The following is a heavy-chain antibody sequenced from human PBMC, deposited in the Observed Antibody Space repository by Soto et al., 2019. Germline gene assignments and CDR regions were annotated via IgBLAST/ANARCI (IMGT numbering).Heavy chain of an antibody. Sequence: PVGSLRLSCTTSGFSFASSAMTWVRQAPGKGLEWVATISGSDGKTYYADSVKGRFSISRDTSRNTLYLQMNSLRADDTAIYYCAKWSYLDYWGQGTRVTVSS. V-gene: IGHV3-23*01. CDR2: ISGSDGKT. J-gene: IGHJ4*02. CDR1: GFSFASSA. CDR3: AKWSYLDY. D-gene: IGHD3-3*01.